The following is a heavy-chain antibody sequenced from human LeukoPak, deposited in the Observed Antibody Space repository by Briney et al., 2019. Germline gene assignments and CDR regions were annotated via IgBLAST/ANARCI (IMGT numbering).Heavy chain of an antibody. CDR3: ARDYYDNISWFDP. CDR2: ISDSGYT. Sequence: SETLSLTCTVSGGSISNGGFYWSWIRQHPGKGLEWIGYISDSGYTYYNPSLKSRVSISVDRSKNQFSLNLSSVTAADTAVYYCARDYYDNISWFDPWGQGTLVTVSS. J-gene: IGHJ5*02. D-gene: IGHD3-22*01. V-gene: IGHV4-31*03. CDR1: GGSISNGGFY.